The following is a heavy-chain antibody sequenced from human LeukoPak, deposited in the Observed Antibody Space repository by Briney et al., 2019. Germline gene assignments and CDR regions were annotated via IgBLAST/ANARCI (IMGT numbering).Heavy chain of an antibody. CDR3: AKERGTALDY. CDR2: ISGSGDDT. J-gene: IGHJ4*02. V-gene: IGHV3-23*01. CDR1: GFTFNSYG. Sequence: GGSLRLSCAASGFTFNSYGMSWVRQAPGKGLEWVSAISGSGDDTYSADSMKGRFAISRDNSKNTLYLQMNSLRAEDTAIYYCAKERGTALDYWGQGTLVTVSS. D-gene: IGHD1-1*01.